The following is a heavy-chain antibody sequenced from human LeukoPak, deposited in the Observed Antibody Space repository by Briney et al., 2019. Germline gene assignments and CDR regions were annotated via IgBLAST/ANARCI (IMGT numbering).Heavy chain of an antibody. Sequence: PSETLSLTCTVSGGSISRGDYYWSWIRQPPGKGLEWMGYIYDSGSTYYHPTLKSRVTISVDTSKNQFSLKLSSVTAADTAVYYCARVRGVTDWFDPWGQGTLVTVSS. D-gene: IGHD2-21*02. V-gene: IGHV4-30-4*08. CDR3: ARVRGVTDWFDP. J-gene: IGHJ5*02. CDR1: GGSISRGDYY. CDR2: IYDSGST.